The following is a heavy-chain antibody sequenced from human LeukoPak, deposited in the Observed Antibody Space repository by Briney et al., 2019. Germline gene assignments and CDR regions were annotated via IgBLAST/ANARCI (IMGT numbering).Heavy chain of an antibody. CDR2: ISYDGSNK. CDR1: GFTFSSYA. CDR3: ARDPPSLFGELSHFDY. D-gene: IGHD3-10*01. V-gene: IGHV3-30-3*01. Sequence: GGSLRLSCAASGFTFSSYAMHWVRQAPGKGLEWVAVISYDGSNKYYAGSVKGRFTISRDNSKNTLYLQMNSLRAEDTAVYYCARDPPSLFGELSHFDYWGQGTLVTVSS. J-gene: IGHJ4*02.